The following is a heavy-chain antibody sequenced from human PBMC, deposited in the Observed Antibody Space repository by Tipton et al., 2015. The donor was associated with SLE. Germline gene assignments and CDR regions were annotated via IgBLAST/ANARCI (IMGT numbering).Heavy chain of an antibody. D-gene: IGHD3-9*01. CDR1: GDSISSYY. CDR2: VHTTGST. V-gene: IGHV4-4*08. J-gene: IGHJ4*02. Sequence: TLSLTCTVSGDSISSYYWSWIRQPPGKGLEWIGNVHTTGSTNYSPSLKSRVTISVGSSKNLFSLRLRSVTAADTAVYYCGSYRVTGLYYFDYWGRGTAVTVSS. CDR3: GSYRVTGLYYFDY.